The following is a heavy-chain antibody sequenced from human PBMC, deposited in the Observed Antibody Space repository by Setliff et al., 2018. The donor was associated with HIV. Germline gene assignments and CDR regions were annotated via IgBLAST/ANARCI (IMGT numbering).Heavy chain of an antibody. V-gene: IGHV3-23*01. CDR2: ITGPGGNT. J-gene: IGHJ5*02. D-gene: IGHD2-8*01. CDR1: GFTFSTFA. CDR3: ARTRSARNCTNGVCYADTAPGGFDP. Sequence: GGSLRLSCVASGFTFSTFAMHWVRQAPGKGLEWVSAITGPGGNTYYADSVKGRFTISSDNSKNTLYLQMNSLRSEDTAVYYCARTRSARNCTNGVCYADTAPGGFDPWGQGTLVTVSS.